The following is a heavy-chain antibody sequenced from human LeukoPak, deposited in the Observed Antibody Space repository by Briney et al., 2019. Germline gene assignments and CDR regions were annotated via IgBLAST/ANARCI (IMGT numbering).Heavy chain of an antibody. D-gene: IGHD3-3*01. CDR2: IYYSGST. CDR1: GGSISSYY. J-gene: IGHJ6*02. CDR3: ARYYYDFWSGPYGMDA. V-gene: IGHV4-59*08. Sequence: SETLSLTCTVSGGSISSYYWSWIRQPPGKGLEWIGYIYYSGSTNYNPSLKSRVTISVDTSKNQFSLKLSSVTAADTAVYYCARYYYDFWSGPYGMDAWGQGTTVTVSS.